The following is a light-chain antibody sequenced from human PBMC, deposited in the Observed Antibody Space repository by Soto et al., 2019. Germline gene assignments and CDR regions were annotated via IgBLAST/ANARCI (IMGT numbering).Light chain of an antibody. CDR1: QSVSSSY. CDR2: GAS. Sequence: EIVLTQSPGTLALSPGERATLSCRASQSVSSSYLAWYQQKPGQAPRLLIYGASSRATGVPDRFSGSGSGTDFTLTISRLEPEDFAVYYCQQSDNSPWTFGRGTKVEIK. CDR3: QQSDNSPWT. V-gene: IGKV3-20*01. J-gene: IGKJ1*01.